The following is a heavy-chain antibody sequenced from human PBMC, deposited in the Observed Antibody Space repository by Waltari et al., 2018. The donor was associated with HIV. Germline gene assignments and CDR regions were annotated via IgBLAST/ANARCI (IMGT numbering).Heavy chain of an antibody. CDR1: GYTFTSYG. CDR2: ISAYNGNT. D-gene: IGHD3-22*01. J-gene: IGHJ4*02. CDR3: ARGRKPYYYDSSGYYTEHFDY. V-gene: IGHV1-18*01. Sequence: QVQLVQSGAEVKKPGASVKVSCKASGYTFTSYGISWVRQAPGQGLEWMGWISAYNGNTNYAQKLQGRVTMTTDTSTSTAYMELRSLRSDDTAVYYCARGRKPYYYDSSGYYTEHFDYWGQGTLVTVSS.